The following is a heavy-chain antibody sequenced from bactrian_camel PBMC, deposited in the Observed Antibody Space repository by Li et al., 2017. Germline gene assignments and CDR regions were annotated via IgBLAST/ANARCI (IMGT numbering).Heavy chain of an antibody. J-gene: IGHJ4*01. CDR2: MYTGGGT. CDR3: AADSVGRCRPAGWVQRPSVAAYDY. CDR1: LGTYATYY. Sequence: HVQLVESGGGSVQAGGSLRLSCAASLGTYATYYISWFRQASGKEREAVASMYTGGGTNYAGSVEGRFIIRQDNTVFLQMNSLKPEDTAMYYCAADSVGRCRPAGWVQRPSVAAYDYWGQGTQVTV. D-gene: IGHD5*01. V-gene: IGHV3S53*01.